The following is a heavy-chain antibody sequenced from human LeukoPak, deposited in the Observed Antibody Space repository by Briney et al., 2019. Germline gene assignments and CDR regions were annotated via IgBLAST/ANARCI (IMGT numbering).Heavy chain of an antibody. CDR2: IYTSGST. CDR1: GGSISTGHYY. D-gene: IGHD1-14*01. Sequence: SETLSLTCTVSGGSISTGHYYWSWIRQPAGKGLEWLGRIYTSGSTDYNPSLKQRVTISIDTSRNQFSLNLNSVTATDTAVYYCARGLTGDYVPSWGQGTLVTVSS. J-gene: IGHJ4*02. CDR3: ARGLTGDYVPS. V-gene: IGHV4-61*02.